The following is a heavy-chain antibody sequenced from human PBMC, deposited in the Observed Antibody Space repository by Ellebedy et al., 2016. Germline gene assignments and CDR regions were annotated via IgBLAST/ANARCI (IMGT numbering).Heavy chain of an antibody. CDR2: ISASSAI. CDR3: ARDKGAGYCSGGTCYSFDY. V-gene: IGHV3-48*01. Sequence: GESLKISCAASGFSFSSYTMNWVRQAPGKGLEWISYISASSAIYYADSVKGRFTISRDNSKNTVYLQMNSLRAEDTAVYYCARDKGAGYCSGGTCYSFDYWGQGTLVTVSS. D-gene: IGHD2-15*01. J-gene: IGHJ4*02. CDR1: GFSFSSYT.